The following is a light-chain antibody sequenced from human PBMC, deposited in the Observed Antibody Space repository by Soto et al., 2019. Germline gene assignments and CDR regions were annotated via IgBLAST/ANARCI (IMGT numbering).Light chain of an antibody. Sequence: QSVLTQPPSASGSLGQSVTISCTGTSSDVGAYNYVSWYQQHPGKAPKLMIYEVTRRPPGVPDRFSGSKSGNTASLNVSGLQAEDEADYYCCSYADNTDYVFGTGTKVTVL. V-gene: IGLV2-8*01. CDR3: CSYADNTDYV. J-gene: IGLJ1*01. CDR2: EVT. CDR1: SSDVGAYNY.